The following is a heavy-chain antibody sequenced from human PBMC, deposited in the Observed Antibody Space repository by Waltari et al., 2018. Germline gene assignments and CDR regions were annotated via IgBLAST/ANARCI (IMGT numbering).Heavy chain of an antibody. Sequence: QVQLVQSGAEVKKPGSSVKVSCKASGGTFSSYAISWARQAPGQGLEWRGGIIPIFGTANYAQKFQGRVTITADESTSTAYMGLSNLRSEDTAVYYCARRLWDSSGIDYWGQGTLVTVSS. J-gene: IGHJ4*02. V-gene: IGHV1-69*01. CDR3: ARRLWDSSGIDY. D-gene: IGHD3-22*01. CDR2: IIPIFGTA. CDR1: GGTFSSYA.